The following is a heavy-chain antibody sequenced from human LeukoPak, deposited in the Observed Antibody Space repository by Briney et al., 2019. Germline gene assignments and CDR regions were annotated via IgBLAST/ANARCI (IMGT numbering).Heavy chain of an antibody. V-gene: IGHV3-11*04. CDR2: ISSSGSTI. CDR1: GFTFSDYY. Sequence: GGSLRLSCAASGFTFSDYYMSWIRQAPGKGLEWVSYISSSGSTIYYADSVKGRFTISRDNAKNSLYLQMNSLRAEDTAVYYCARMGVDQYYYYYMDVWGKGTTVTVSS. CDR3: ARMGVDQYYYYYMDV. D-gene: IGHD2-15*01. J-gene: IGHJ6*03.